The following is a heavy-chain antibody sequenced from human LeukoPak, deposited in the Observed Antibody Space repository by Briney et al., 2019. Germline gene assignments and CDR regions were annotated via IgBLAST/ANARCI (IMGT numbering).Heavy chain of an antibody. CDR1: GGTFSSYA. J-gene: IGHJ4*02. D-gene: IGHD2-2*01. CDR3: ARVGAYISSSPYYFDY. CDR2: IIPILGIA. V-gene: IGHV1-69*04. Sequence: GASVKVSCKASGGTFSSYAISWVRQAPGQGLEWMGRIIPILGIANYAQKFQCRVTITADKSTSTAYMELSSLRSEDTAVYYCARVGAYISSSPYYFDYWGQGTLVTVSS.